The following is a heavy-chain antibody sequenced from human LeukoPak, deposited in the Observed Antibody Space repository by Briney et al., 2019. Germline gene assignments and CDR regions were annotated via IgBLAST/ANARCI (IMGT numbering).Heavy chain of an antibody. CDR3: ARGCIDYVWGSYRLDKKYYFDY. V-gene: IGHV4-34*01. J-gene: IGHJ4*02. CDR2: INHSGST. D-gene: IGHD3-16*02. CDR1: GGSFSGYY. Sequence: SETLSLTCAVYGGSFSGYYWSWIRQSPGKGLEWIGEINHSGSTNYNPSLKSRVTISVDTSKNQFSLKLSSVTAADTAVYYCARGCIDYVWGSYRLDKKYYFDYWGQGTLVTVSS.